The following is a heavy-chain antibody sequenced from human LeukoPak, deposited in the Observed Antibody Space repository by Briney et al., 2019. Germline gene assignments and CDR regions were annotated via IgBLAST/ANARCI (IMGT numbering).Heavy chain of an antibody. J-gene: IGHJ5*02. CDR3: ARRKWLRFGFDP. CDR2: ISSSGSTI. CDR1: GGSFSGYY. V-gene: IGHV3-11*04. Sequence: LSLTCAVYGGSFSGYYWSWIRQAPGKGLEWVSYISSSGSTIYYADSVKGRFTISRDNAKNSLYLQMNSLRAEDTAVYYCARRKWLRFGFDPWGQGTLVTVSS. D-gene: IGHD5-12*01.